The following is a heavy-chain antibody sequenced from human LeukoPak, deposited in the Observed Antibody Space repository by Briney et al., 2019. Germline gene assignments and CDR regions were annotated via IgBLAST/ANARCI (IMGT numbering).Heavy chain of an antibody. V-gene: IGHV3-23*01. Sequence: PGGSLRLSCVASGFTFRSYAMNWIRQSPGKGLEWVAIISGNGDTTYYADSVKGRFTISRDNFRNILYLQMNSLRAEDTAVYYCAKDLLPATIMSAFDIWGRGTVVTVSS. CDR2: ISGNGDTT. CDR1: GFTFRSYA. J-gene: IGHJ3*02. D-gene: IGHD2-2*01. CDR3: AKDLLPATIMSAFDI.